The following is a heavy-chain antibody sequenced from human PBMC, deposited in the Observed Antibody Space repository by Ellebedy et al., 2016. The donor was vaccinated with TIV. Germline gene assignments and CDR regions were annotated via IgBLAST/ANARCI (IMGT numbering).Heavy chain of an antibody. Sequence: AASVKVSCKASGYTFTTYGITWVRQAPGQGPEWMGWIGTYEGNTKYAQKLQGRVTMTRDTSTSTAYMELRSPRSDDTAVYYCARDRDGSSSSDFQHWGPGTLVTVSS. CDR2: IGTYEGNT. D-gene: IGHD6-6*01. J-gene: IGHJ1*01. CDR1: GYTFTTYG. V-gene: IGHV1-18*04. CDR3: ARDRDGSSSSDFQH.